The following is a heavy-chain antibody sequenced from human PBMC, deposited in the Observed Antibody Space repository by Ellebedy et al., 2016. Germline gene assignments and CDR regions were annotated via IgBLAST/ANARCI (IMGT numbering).Heavy chain of an antibody. J-gene: IGHJ4*02. CDR1: GSTFSGYT. CDR2: IDFRGTGT. D-gene: IGHD3-3*01. Sequence: GESLKISCVASGSTFSGYTMNWVRQAPGKGLEWVATIDFRGTGTYYGDSVKGRFIVSRDNTKNSLFLQMNSLGVEDTAVYYCARDGSEWSRDYWGQGTLVTVSS. CDR3: ARDGSEWSRDY. V-gene: IGHV3-21*06.